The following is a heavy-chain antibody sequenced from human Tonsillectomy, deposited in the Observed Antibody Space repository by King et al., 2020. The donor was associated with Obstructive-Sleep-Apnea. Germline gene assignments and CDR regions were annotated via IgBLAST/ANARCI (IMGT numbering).Heavy chain of an antibody. CDR2: IYHSGST. Sequence: VQLQESGPGVVKPSQTLSLTCTVSGGSISTNGFYWSWIRQLPRKGLEWIGYIYHSGSTHYNPSLRSRLIISVDTSKNQFSLNLTSVTAADTAVYYCARESARWFGDKGVDVWGQGTTVTVSS. CDR1: GGSISTNGFY. J-gene: IGHJ6*02. CDR3: ARESARWFGDKGVDV. D-gene: IGHD3-10*01. V-gene: IGHV4-31*03.